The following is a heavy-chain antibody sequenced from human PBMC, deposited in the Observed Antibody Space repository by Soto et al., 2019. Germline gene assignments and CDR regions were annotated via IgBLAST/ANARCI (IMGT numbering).Heavy chain of an antibody. J-gene: IGHJ3*02. CDR3: ARGHRVLLWFGELPPGRDAFDM. V-gene: IGHV4-34*01. Sequence: SETLSLTCAVYGGSFSGYCWSWIRQPPGKGLEWIGEINHSGSTNYNPSLKSRVTISVDTSKNQFSLKLSSVTAADTAVYYCARGHRVLLWFGELPPGRDAFDMWGQGTLVTVSS. D-gene: IGHD3-10*01. CDR1: GGSFSGYC. CDR2: INHSGST.